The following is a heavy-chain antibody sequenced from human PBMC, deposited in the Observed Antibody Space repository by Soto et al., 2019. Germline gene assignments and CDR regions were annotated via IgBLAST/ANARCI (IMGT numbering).Heavy chain of an antibody. CDR3: ARDKVDTAMVIDAFDI. V-gene: IGHV1-69*04. CDR1: GGTFSSYT. CDR2: IIPILGIA. D-gene: IGHD5-18*01. Sequence: SVKVSCKASGGTFSSYTISWGRQAPGQGLEWMGRIIPILGIANYAQKFQGRVTITADKSTSTAYMELSSLRSEDTAVYYCARDKVDTAMVIDAFDIWGQGTMVTVSS. J-gene: IGHJ3*02.